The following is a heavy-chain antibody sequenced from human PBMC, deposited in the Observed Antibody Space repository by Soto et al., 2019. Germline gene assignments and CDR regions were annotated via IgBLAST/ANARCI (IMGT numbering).Heavy chain of an antibody. J-gene: IGHJ6*02. Sequence: ASVKVSCKASGYTFTGYYMHWVRQAPGQGLEWMGWINPNSGGTNYAQKFQGWVTMTRDTSISTAYMELSRLRSDDTAVYYCARDLGIAVAGTQAHYYYYGMAVWGQGTTVTVSS. D-gene: IGHD6-19*01. CDR3: ARDLGIAVAGTQAHYYYYGMAV. V-gene: IGHV1-2*04. CDR1: GYTFTGYY. CDR2: INPNSGGT.